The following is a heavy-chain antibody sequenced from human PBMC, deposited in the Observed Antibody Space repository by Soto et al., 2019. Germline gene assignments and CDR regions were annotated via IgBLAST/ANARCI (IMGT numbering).Heavy chain of an antibody. D-gene: IGHD3-10*01. Sequence: EALSLTCTVSGGSISSYYWSWIRQPPGKGLEWIGYIYYSGSTNYNPSLKSRVTISVDTSKNQFSLKLSSVTAADTAVYYCARYYGGYSDYWGQGTLVTSPQ. J-gene: IGHJ4*02. CDR3: ARYYGGYSDY. CDR2: IYYSGST. V-gene: IGHV4-59*08. CDR1: GGSISSYY.